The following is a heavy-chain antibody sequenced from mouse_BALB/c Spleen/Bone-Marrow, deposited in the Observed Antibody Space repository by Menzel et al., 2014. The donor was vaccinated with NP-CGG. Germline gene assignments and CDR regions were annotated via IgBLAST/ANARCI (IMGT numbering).Heavy chain of an antibody. J-gene: IGHJ3*01. CDR3: ARSYGNYDAWFAH. V-gene: IGHV1S29*02. CDR2: IYPYNGGA. D-gene: IGHD2-1*01. Sequence: EVQLQESGPELVKPEASVKISCKASGYTFTDYNMHWVKQSHGKSLEWIGYIYPYNGGAGYNQKFKSKATLTVDNSSSTAYMELRSLTSDDSAVYYCARSYGNYDAWFAHWGQGTLVTVSA. CDR1: GYTFTDYN.